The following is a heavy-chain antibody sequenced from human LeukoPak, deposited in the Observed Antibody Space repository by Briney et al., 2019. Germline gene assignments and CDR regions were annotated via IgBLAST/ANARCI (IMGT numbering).Heavy chain of an antibody. Sequence: QTGGSLRLSCAAAGFTFNSYAMTWVRQAPEKGLEWVSSISDSGVSTYYAHSVKGRFTISRDNSKNTLYLQMNSLRAEDTAVYYCAKGLRGIYDYWGQGTLVTVSS. CDR2: ISDSGVST. V-gene: IGHV3-23*01. CDR1: GFTFNSYA. J-gene: IGHJ4*02. CDR3: AKGLRGIYDY. D-gene: IGHD1-26*01.